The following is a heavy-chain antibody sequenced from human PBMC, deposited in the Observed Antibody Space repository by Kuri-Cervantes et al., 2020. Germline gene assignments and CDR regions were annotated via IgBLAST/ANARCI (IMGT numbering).Heavy chain of an antibody. CDR3: AKDEAYLAHYYYHMDV. CDR1: GFTFSSYG. D-gene: IGHD2/OR15-2a*01. V-gene: IGHV3-30*02. Sequence: GGSLRLSCAASGFTFSSYGMHWVRQAPGKGLEWVAFIRYDGSNKYYADSVKGRFTISRDNLKNTLYLQMNSLRVEDTAVYYCAKDEAYLAHYYYHMDVWGKGTMVTVSS. J-gene: IGHJ6*03. CDR2: IRYDGSNK.